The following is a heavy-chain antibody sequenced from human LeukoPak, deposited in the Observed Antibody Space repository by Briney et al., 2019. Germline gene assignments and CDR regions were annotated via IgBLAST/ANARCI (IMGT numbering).Heavy chain of an antibody. CDR3: ARSRNGRDGYNFAGPFDY. J-gene: IGHJ4*02. Sequence: PGGSLRLSCAASGFTFSNAWMSWVRQAPGKGLEWVAVLSYDGSEKDYTESVKGRFTISRDNSKNSLYLQMNSLRAEDTAVYYCARSRNGRDGYNFAGPFDYWGQGTLVTVSS. D-gene: IGHD5-24*01. CDR1: GFTFSNAW. CDR2: LSYDGSEK. V-gene: IGHV3-33*08.